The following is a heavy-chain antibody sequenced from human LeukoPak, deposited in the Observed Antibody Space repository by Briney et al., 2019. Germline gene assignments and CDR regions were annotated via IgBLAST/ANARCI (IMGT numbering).Heavy chain of an antibody. CDR2: IYHSGST. CDR1: GGSISSGRYS. CDR3: ARKSWFDP. Sequence: SQTLSLTCAVSGGSISSGRYSWSWIRQPPGKGLEWIGYIYHSGSTYYNPSLKSRVTISVDRSKNQFSLKLSSVTAADTAVYYCARKSWFDPWGQGTLVTVSS. V-gene: IGHV4-30-2*01. J-gene: IGHJ5*02.